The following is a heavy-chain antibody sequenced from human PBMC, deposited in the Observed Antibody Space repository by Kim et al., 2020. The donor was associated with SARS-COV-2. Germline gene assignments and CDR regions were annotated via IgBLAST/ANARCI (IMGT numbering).Heavy chain of an antibody. CDR1: GFTFTSYA. J-gene: IGHJ4*02. V-gene: IGHV1-3*01. Sequence: ASVKVSCKASGFTFTSYAVQWVRQATGQRLEWMGWINAVNGNTKYSQKFQGRVTITRDTSANIAYMELSSLRSEDTAVYFCARGRVPGDVFDYWGQGTLVTVSS. D-gene: IGHD7-27*01. CDR2: INAVNGNT. CDR3: ARGRVPGDVFDY.